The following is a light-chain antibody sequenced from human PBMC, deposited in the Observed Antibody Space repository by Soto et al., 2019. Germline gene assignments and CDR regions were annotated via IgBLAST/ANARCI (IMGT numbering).Light chain of an antibody. J-gene: IGKJ1*01. CDR1: QSVSSSY. CDR2: GAS. Sequence: TQSPSSLSASVGDRVTITCRASQSVSSSYLAWYQQKPGQAPRLLIYGASSRATGIPDRFSGSGSGTDFTLTISRLEPEDFAVYYCQQYGSSPRTFGQGTQGGYQ. CDR3: QQYGSSPRT. V-gene: IGKV3-20*01.